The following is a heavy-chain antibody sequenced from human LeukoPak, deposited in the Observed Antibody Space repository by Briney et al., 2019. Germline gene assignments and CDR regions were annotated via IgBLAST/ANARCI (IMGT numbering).Heavy chain of an antibody. CDR3: ATYYDSSGYKLDY. D-gene: IGHD3-22*01. CDR2: IYHSGST. V-gene: IGHV4-4*02. J-gene: IGHJ4*02. Sequence: SGTLSLTCAVSGGSISSNNWWSWVRQPPGKGLEWIGEIYHSGSTNYNPSLKSRVTISVDKSKNQFSLKLSSVTAADTAVYYCATYYDSSGYKLDYWGQGTLVTVSS. CDR1: GGSISSNNW.